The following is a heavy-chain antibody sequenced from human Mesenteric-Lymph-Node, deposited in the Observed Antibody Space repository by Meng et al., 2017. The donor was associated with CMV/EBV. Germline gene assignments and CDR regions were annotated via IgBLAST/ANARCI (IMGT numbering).Heavy chain of an antibody. CDR2: IYYSGST. V-gene: IGHV4-39*01. Sequence: SETLSLTCTVSGGSISSSSYYWGWLRQPPGKGLEWIASIYYSGSTHYNPSLNSRVTISVDTSTNQFSLRLMSVTAADTGVYFCARGGGAAAVTGDFWGQGTLVTVSS. CDR3: ARGGGAAAVTGDF. D-gene: IGHD6-25*01. J-gene: IGHJ4*02. CDR1: GGSISSSSYY.